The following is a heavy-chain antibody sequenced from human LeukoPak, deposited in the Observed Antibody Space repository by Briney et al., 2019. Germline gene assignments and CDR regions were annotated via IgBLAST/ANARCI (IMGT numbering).Heavy chain of an antibody. V-gene: IGHV3-7*01. CDR3: ARDLSGVAGYTYGRGIDY. D-gene: IGHD5-18*01. Sequence: GGTLRLSCAASGFTFSSYGMSWVRQAPGKGLEWVANIKKDGSEKYYVDSVKGRFTISRDNAKTSLYLQMNSLRAEDTAVYYCARDLSGVAGYTYGRGIDYWGQGTLVTVSS. CDR2: IKKDGSEK. J-gene: IGHJ4*02. CDR1: GFTFSSYG.